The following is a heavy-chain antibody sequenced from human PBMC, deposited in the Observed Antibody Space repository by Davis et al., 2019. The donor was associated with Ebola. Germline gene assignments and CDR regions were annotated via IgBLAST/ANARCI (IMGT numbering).Heavy chain of an antibody. CDR3: AKDPSNARRSSSSAGGYFDY. CDR2: ISGSGGST. Sequence: GESLKISCAASGFTFSSYAMSWVRQAPGKGLEWVSAISGSGGSTYYADSVKGRFTISRDNSKNTLYLQMNSLRAEDTAVYYCAKDPSNARRSSSSAGGYFDYWGQGTLVTVSS. D-gene: IGHD6-6*01. J-gene: IGHJ4*02. V-gene: IGHV3-23*01. CDR1: GFTFSSYA.